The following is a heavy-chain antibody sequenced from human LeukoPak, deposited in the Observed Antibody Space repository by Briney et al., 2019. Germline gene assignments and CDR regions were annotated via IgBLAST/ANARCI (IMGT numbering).Heavy chain of an antibody. CDR3: ARPSRNLDY. CDR2: ISSSGSTI. D-gene: IGHD1-14*01. Sequence: GGSLRLSCAASGFTFSSYEMNWVRQAPGKGLEWVSYISSSGSTIYYADSVKGRFTISRDNAKNSLYLQMDSLRAEDTAVYYCARPSRNLDYWGQGTLVTVSS. CDR1: GFTFSSYE. J-gene: IGHJ4*02. V-gene: IGHV3-48*03.